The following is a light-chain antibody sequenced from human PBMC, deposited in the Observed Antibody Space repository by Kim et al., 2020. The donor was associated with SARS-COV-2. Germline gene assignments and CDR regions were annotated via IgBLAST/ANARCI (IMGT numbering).Light chain of an antibody. CDR1: KLVNAY. Sequence: LSPGQTASILCSVVKLVNAYVCWYQQSPGHSPVLFIYQDTKRPSGIPERFSGSNSGNTATLTISGTQAMDEADYYFQACDSSTYAFGTGTKVTVL. CDR3: QACDSSTYA. CDR2: QDT. J-gene: IGLJ1*01. V-gene: IGLV3-1*01.